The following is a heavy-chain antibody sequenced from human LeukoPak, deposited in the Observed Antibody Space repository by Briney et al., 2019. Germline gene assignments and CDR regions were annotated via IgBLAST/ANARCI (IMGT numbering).Heavy chain of an antibody. CDR1: GFTFSSYS. D-gene: IGHD5-24*01. V-gene: IGHV3-74*01. CDR2: INSDGSST. J-gene: IGHJ4*02. Sequence: GGSLRLSCAASGFTFSSYSMNWVRQAPGKRLVWVSRINSDGSSTSYADSVKGRFTISRDNAKNTLYLQMNSLRAEDTAVYYCARGLQYGYWGQGTLVTVSS. CDR3: ARGLQYGY.